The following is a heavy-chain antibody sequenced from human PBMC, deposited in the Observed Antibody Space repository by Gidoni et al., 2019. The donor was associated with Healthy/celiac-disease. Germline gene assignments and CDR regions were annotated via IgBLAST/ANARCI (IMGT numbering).Heavy chain of an antibody. CDR3: ARLRGKYCSGGSCYYYYGMDV. Sequence: VQLVQSGAAVKKPGASVKVSCRASGYTFTSYYINWVRQATGQGIEWMGWMNPNSGNTGYAQKFQGRVTMTRNTPISTAYMELSSLRSEDTAVYYCARLRGKYCSGGSCYYYYGMDVWGQGTTVTVSS. J-gene: IGHJ6*02. D-gene: IGHD2-15*01. V-gene: IGHV1-8*01. CDR2: MNPNSGNT. CDR1: GYTFTSYY.